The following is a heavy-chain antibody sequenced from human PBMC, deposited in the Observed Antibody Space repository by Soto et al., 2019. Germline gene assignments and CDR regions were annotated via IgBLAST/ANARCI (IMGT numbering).Heavy chain of an antibody. CDR3: ARDPGVNWA. CDR2: MYSGGGT. Sequence: GGSVRLSCLASEFTVSNSYTTWVRQAPGKGLEWVSNMYSGGGTYYTDSVKGRFTISRDSSTNTLYLQMDNVRAEDTAVYYCARDPGVNWAWGKGTTVTVSS. J-gene: IGHJ6*04. V-gene: IGHV3-66*01. D-gene: IGHD2-8*01. CDR1: EFTVSNSY.